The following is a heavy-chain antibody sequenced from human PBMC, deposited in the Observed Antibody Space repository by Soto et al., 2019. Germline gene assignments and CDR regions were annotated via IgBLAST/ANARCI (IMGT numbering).Heavy chain of an antibody. CDR2: IHPSGQPI. CDR1: GFTFSSSE. Sequence: GGSLRLSCAVSGFTFSSSEMYWVRQAPGKGLEWISYIHPSGQPIFYADSVKGRFTISRDNANNSLFLQMNSLGAEDTAVYYCARRARRWGQGTMVTVSS. J-gene: IGHJ3*01. CDR3: ARRARR. V-gene: IGHV3-48*03. D-gene: IGHD6-6*01.